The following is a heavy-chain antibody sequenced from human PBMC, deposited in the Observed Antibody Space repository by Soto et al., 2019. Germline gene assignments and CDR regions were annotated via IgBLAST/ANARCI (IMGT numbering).Heavy chain of an antibody. CDR1: GCSISGDGSY. V-gene: IGHV4-31*03. Sequence: QLQESGPGLVKTSQTLSLTCSVSGCSISGDGSYWAWIRQYPGKGLEWIGYIYYSGTTYYNPSLRSRASISVDTSRSQCSLRLNSVTAADTAIYYCARETKTYCSSGSCKWFGPWGQGILVAVSS. CDR3: ARETKTYCSSGSCKWFGP. D-gene: IGHD2-15*01. J-gene: IGHJ5*02. CDR2: IYYSGTT.